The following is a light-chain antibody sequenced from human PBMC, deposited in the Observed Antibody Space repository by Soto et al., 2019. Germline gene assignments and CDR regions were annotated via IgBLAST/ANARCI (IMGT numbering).Light chain of an antibody. CDR3: QQRSDWPWT. J-gene: IGKJ1*01. Sequence: EIVLTQFQVTLSLSPGERVTLSCRASQSIGKYLAWYQQRPGQAPRLLFYDTSNRATGIPPRFSGSGSGTDFTLTSSSLEPEDFAVYYCQQRSDWPWTFGQGTKVEVK. CDR2: DTS. CDR1: QSIGKY. V-gene: IGKV3-11*01.